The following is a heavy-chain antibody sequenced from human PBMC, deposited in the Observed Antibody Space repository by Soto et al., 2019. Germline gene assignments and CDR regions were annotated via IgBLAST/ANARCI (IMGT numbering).Heavy chain of an antibody. J-gene: IGHJ4*02. CDR3: ARAKFESTGWHQFDI. Sequence: LSLTCTVSCGAFTVHFWSLVRQPPGKGLEWIGEVSRSGNTKYYPSLRSRVTLSVDSSKNQISLALTSVTAADTAVYYCARAKFESTGWHQFDIWGQGTLVTVSS. D-gene: IGHD7-27*01. CDR2: VSRSGNT. V-gene: IGHV4-34*01. CDR1: CGAFTVHF.